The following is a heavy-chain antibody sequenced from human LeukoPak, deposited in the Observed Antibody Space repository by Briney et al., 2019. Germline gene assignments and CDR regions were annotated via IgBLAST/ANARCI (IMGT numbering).Heavy chain of an antibody. CDR3: ISQMSLSSSWPY. CDR1: GFTFSNCA. D-gene: IGHD6-13*01. CDR2: ISDSGGST. V-gene: IGHV3-23*01. Sequence: GGSLRLSCAAAGFTFSNCAMSWVRQAPGEGLEWVSGISDSGGSTYYADSMKGQFTISRDNSKSTLYLQMNSLRVEDTAIYYCISQMSLSSSWPYWGQGVLVTVSS. J-gene: IGHJ4*02.